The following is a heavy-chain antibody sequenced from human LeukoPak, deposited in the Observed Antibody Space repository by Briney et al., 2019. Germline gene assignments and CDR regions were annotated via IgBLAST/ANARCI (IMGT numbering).Heavy chain of an antibody. CDR3: ARGHVYYYDSSAFDI. CDR1: GGSFSGYY. D-gene: IGHD3-22*01. J-gene: IGHJ3*02. CDR2: IYYSGST. Sequence: SETLSLTCAVYGGSFSGYYWSWIRQPPGKGLEWIGYIYYSGSTNYNPSLKSRVTISVDTSKNQFSLKLSSVTAADTAVYYCARGHVYYYDSSAFDIWGQGTMVTVSS. V-gene: IGHV4-59*01.